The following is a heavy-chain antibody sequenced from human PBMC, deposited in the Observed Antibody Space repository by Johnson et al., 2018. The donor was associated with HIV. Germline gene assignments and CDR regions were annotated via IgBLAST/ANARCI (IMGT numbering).Heavy chain of an antibody. J-gene: IGHJ3*02. Sequence: QVQLVESGGDLVKPGGSLRLSCAASGFSFSSYGMHWVRQAPGKGLEWVAVISYDGSNKYYADSVKGRFTISRDNSKNMLYLQMNSLRAGDTAVYYCAKEYLGRWAHDYYDSSGSDDAFDIWGQGTMVTVYS. CDR3: AKEYLGRWAHDYYDSSGSDDAFDI. D-gene: IGHD3-22*01. V-gene: IGHV3-30*18. CDR2: ISYDGSNK. CDR1: GFSFSSYG.